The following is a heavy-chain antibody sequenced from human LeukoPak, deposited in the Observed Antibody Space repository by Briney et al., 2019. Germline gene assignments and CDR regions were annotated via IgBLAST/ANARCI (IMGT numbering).Heavy chain of an antibody. J-gene: IGHJ5*02. CDR2: SYWDEDK. CDR3: AHSFCTNGVCPGPWFDP. V-gene: IGHV2-5*02. Sequence: ESGPTLAKPTQTLTLTCTFSGFSLRTGGGGVGWVGQPPGKALEWLALSYWDEDKRYIPSPKSRPTTTHHSSNHPVVLTTTHMDPVPTTTYYCAHSFCTNGVCPGPWFDPWGQGTLVTVSS. D-gene: IGHD2-8*01. CDR1: GFSLRTGGGG.